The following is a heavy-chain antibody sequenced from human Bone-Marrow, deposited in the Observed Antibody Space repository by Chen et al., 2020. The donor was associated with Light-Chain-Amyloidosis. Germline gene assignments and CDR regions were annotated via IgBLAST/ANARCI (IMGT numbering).Heavy chain of an antibody. CDR1: GFTFRSYA. J-gene: IGHJ6*02. CDR2: ISGSGDST. CDR3: AKVKLSSGYMYYYYGMDV. Sequence: EVHLLESGGGLVQPGGSLRLSCAASGFTFRSYAMSWVRQAPGKGLEWVSAISGSGDSTYYADSVKGRFTISRDNSKNTLYLQMNSLRAEDTAVYYCAKVKLSSGYMYYYYGMDVWGQGTTVTVSS. D-gene: IGHD3-22*01. V-gene: IGHV3-23*01.